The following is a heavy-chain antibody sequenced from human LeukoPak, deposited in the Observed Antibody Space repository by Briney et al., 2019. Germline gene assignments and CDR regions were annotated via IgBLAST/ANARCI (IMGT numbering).Heavy chain of an antibody. CDR1: GGSISSGGYY. D-gene: IGHD3-22*01. V-gene: IGHV4-30-2*01. Sequence: SETLSLTCTVSGGSISSGGYYWRWIRQPPGKGLEWIGYIYHSGSTYYNPSLKSRVTISVDRSKNQFSLKLSSVTAADTAVYYCARLRLRYDSNGYSTSYEAVDIWGQGTVVTVSS. CDR2: IYHSGST. J-gene: IGHJ3*02. CDR3: ARLRLRYDSNGYSTSYEAVDI.